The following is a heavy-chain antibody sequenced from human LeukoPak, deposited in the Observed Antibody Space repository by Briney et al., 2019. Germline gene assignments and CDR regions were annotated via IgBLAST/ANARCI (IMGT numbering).Heavy chain of an antibody. CDR3: ARDHWLFSSKTWYYYGMDV. D-gene: IGHD3-9*01. Sequence: PSETLSLTCVVSGGSISPYYWSWIRQSPGKGLEWIGYIDPSGSASYNPSLKSRVTIFVDTSRNLFSLILTSVSASDTAIYYCARDHWLFSSKTWYYYGMDVWGQGTTVTVSS. CDR2: IDPSGSA. V-gene: IGHV4-59*01. CDR1: GGSISPYY. J-gene: IGHJ6*02.